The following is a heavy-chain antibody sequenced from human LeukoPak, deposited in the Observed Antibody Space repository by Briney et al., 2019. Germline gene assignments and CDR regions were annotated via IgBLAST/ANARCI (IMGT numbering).Heavy chain of an antibody. Sequence: PSETLSLTCTVSGGSISSYYWSWIRQPPGKGLEWIGYIYYSGSTNHNPSLKSRVTISVDTSKNQFSLKLSSVTAADTAVYYCARGDTYYDILSTMDVWGKGTTVTVSS. CDR1: GGSISSYY. CDR2: IYYSGST. CDR3: ARGDTYYDILSTMDV. D-gene: IGHD3-9*01. V-gene: IGHV4-59*01. J-gene: IGHJ6*03.